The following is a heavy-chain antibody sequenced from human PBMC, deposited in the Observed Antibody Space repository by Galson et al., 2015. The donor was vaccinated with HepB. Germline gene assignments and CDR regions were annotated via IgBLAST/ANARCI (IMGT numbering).Heavy chain of an antibody. D-gene: IGHD3-16*01. CDR2: ISSSSSTTI. V-gene: IGHV3-48*04. CDR3: ARERGSIFSQLYYFDY. J-gene: IGHJ4*02. CDR1: GFTFNSYS. Sequence: SLRLSCAASGFTFNSYSMNWVRQAPGKGLEWLSHISSSSSTTIYYADSVKGRFTISRDNAKSSLYLQMNSLRAEDTAVYYCARERGSIFSQLYYFDYWGQGALVTVSS.